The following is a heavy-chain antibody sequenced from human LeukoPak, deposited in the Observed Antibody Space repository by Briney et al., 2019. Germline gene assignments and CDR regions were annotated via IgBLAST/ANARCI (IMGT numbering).Heavy chain of an antibody. D-gene: IGHD5-24*01. V-gene: IGHV1-3*01. Sequence: ASVKVSCKASGYTFTSYAMHWVRQAPGQRLEWMGWINAGNGNTKYSQKFQGRVTITRDTSASTAYMELSSLRSEDTAVYYCARGGRDGYNLDYWGQGTLVTVSS. J-gene: IGHJ4*02. CDR1: GYTFTSYA. CDR3: ARGGRDGYNLDY. CDR2: INAGNGNT.